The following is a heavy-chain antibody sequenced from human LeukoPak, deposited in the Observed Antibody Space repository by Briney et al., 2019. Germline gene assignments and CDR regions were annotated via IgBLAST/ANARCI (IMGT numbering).Heavy chain of an antibody. CDR3: ASPGGIADRLSFDP. D-gene: IGHD6-13*01. J-gene: IGHJ5*02. CDR2: IIPIFGTA. Sequence: AASVKVSCKASGGTFSSYAISWVRQAPGQGLEWMGGIIPIFGTANYAQKFQGRVTITTDESTSTAYMELSSLRSEDTAVYYCASPGGIADRLSFDPWGQGTLVTVSS. V-gene: IGHV1-69*05. CDR1: GGTFSSYA.